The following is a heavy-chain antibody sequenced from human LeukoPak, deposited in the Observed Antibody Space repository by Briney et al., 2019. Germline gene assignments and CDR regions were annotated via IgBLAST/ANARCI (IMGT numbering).Heavy chain of an antibody. V-gene: IGHV3-11*01. CDR1: GFTISDDY. Sequence: GGSLRLSCAASGFTISDDYMTWIRQAPGKGLEWISYISNSAYTIYYADSVKGRFTISRGNAKNSVYLQMNSLRADDTAVYYCARDRRSPHSAYDWGHLDYWGQGSLVSVSS. D-gene: IGHD5-12*01. CDR2: ISNSAYTI. J-gene: IGHJ4*02. CDR3: ARDRRSPHSAYDWGHLDY.